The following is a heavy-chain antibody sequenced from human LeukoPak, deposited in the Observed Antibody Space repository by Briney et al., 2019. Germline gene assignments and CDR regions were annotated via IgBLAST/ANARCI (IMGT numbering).Heavy chain of an antibody. J-gene: IGHJ4*02. CDR2: ISSSGSTI. CDR3: ARVYSSGWSY. CDR1: GFTFSAYE. V-gene: IGHV3-48*03. Sequence: GGSLRLSCAASGFTFSAYEMNWVRQAPGKGLEWVSYISSSGSTIYYADSVKGRFTISRDNAKKSLYLQMNSLRAEDTAVYYCARVYSSGWSYWGQGTLVTVSS. D-gene: IGHD6-19*01.